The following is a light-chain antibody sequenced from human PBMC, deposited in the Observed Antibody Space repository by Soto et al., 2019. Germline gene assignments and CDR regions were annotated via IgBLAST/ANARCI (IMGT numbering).Light chain of an antibody. J-gene: IGKJ1*01. V-gene: IGKV1-17*01. CDR1: HDIKND. CDR2: AES. CDR3: LQHNSYSWT. Sequence: DIQMTQSPSSLSASVGDRVTITCRASHDIKNDLDWYQQKPGKGPKRLIYAESSLQSGVPSRFSGSGSGTEFTRTISSLQSEDFATYYCLQHNSYSWTFGQGTKVEIK.